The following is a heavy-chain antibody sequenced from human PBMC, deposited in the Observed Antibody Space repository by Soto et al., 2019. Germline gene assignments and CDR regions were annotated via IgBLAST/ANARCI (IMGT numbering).Heavy chain of an antibody. CDR2: INPNSGGT. Sequence: ASVKVSCKASGYTFTGYYMHWVRQAPGQGLEWMGWINPNSGGTNYAQKFQGRVTMTRDTSISTAYMELSRLRSDDTAVYYCARDRGEMATILGMDVWGQGTTVTV. V-gene: IGHV1-2*02. D-gene: IGHD5-12*01. J-gene: IGHJ6*02. CDR3: ARDRGEMATILGMDV. CDR1: GYTFTGYY.